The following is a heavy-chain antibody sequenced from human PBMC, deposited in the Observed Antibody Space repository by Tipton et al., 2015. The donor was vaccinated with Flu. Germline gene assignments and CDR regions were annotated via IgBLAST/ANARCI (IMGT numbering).Heavy chain of an antibody. CDR2: INHSGST. J-gene: IGHJ6*02. CDR3: ARRGSSLVYYYYYGMYV. D-gene: IGHD6-13*01. Sequence: TLSLTCAVYGGSFSGYYWSWIRQPPGKGLEWIGEINHSGSTNYNQSLKRRVTISVDTSKNQFSLKLSSVTAADTAVYYCARRGSSLVYYYYYGMYVWGQGTTVTVSS. V-gene: IGHV4-34*01. CDR1: GGSFSGYY.